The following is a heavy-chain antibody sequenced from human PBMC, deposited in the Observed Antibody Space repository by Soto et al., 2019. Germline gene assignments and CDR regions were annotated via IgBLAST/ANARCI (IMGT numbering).Heavy chain of an antibody. CDR1: GGSISSYY. CDR2: IYYSGST. V-gene: IGHV4-59*01. J-gene: IGHJ6*02. Sequence: QVQLQESGPGLVKPSETLSLTCTVSGGSISSYYWSWIRQPPGKGLEWIGYIYYSGSTNYNPSLKSRVTISVDTSKNQFSLKLSSVTAADTAVYYCARATPPWFGELSHYGMDVWGQGTTVTVSS. CDR3: ARATPPWFGELSHYGMDV. D-gene: IGHD3-10*01.